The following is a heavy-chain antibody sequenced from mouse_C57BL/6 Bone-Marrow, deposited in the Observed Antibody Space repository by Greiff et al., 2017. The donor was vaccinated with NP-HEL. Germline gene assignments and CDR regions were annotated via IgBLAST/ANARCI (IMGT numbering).Heavy chain of an antibody. J-gene: IGHJ4*01. V-gene: IGHV1-26*01. Sequence: EVQLQQSGPELVKPGASVKISCKASGYTFTDYYMNWVKQSHGKSLEWIGDINPNNGGTSYNQKFKGKATLTVDQSSSTAYMELRSLTSEDSAVYYCAREPDYAMDYWGQGTSVTVSS. CDR2: INPNNGGT. CDR1: GYTFTDYY. CDR3: AREPDYAMDY.